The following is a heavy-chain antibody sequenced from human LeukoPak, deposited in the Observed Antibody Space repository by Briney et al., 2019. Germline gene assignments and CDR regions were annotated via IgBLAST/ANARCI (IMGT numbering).Heavy chain of an antibody. J-gene: IGHJ5*02. CDR1: GGSISSSSYY. Sequence: SETLSLTCTVSGGSISSSSYYWGWIRQPPGKGLEWIGSIYYSGSTYYNPSLKSRVTISVDTSKDQFSLKLSSVTAADTAVYYCARNVRAGFGEPHLNWFDPWGQGTLVTVSS. V-gene: IGHV4-39*01. CDR3: ARNVRAGFGEPHLNWFDP. D-gene: IGHD3-10*01. CDR2: IYYSGST.